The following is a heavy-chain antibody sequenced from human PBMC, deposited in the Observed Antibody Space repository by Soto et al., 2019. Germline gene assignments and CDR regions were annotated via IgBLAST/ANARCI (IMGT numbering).Heavy chain of an antibody. V-gene: IGHV3-30-3*01. CDR2: ISYDGSNK. Sequence: GGSLRLSCAASGFTFSSYAMHWVRQAPGKGLEWVAVISYDGSNKYYADSVKGRFTISRDNSKNTLYLQMNSLRAEDTAVYYCARGARDSSSSYYYYGMDVWGQGTTVTVSS. D-gene: IGHD6-6*01. CDR1: GFTFSSYA. CDR3: ARGARDSSSSYYYYGMDV. J-gene: IGHJ6*02.